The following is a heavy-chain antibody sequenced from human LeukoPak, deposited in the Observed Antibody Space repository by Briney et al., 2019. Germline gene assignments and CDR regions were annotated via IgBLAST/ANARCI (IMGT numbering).Heavy chain of an antibody. Sequence: GGSLRLSRAASGFTFSSYGMHWVRQAPGKGLEWVAVISYDGGNKYYADSVKGRFTISRDNSKNTLYLQMNSLRAEDTAVYYCAKDFGAAEDYFDYWGQGTLVTVSS. J-gene: IGHJ4*02. CDR1: GFTFSSYG. CDR2: ISYDGGNK. D-gene: IGHD3-10*01. V-gene: IGHV3-30*18. CDR3: AKDFGAAEDYFDY.